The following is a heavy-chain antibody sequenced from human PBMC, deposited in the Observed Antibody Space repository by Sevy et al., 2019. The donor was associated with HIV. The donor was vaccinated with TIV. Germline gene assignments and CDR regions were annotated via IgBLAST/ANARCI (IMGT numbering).Heavy chain of an antibody. D-gene: IGHD3-10*01. Sequence: GGSLRLSCAASGFSFSWYWMTWVRQTPEKGLEWVANIKQDGSEKNYVDSVKGRFTISRDNAKNSLYLQMNALRVDDNVVYYRATKGGSQPNYAFDTWGQGTMVTVSS. V-gene: IGHV3-7*01. CDR2: IKQDGSEK. J-gene: IGHJ3*02. CDR1: GFSFSWYW. CDR3: ATKGGSQPNYAFDT.